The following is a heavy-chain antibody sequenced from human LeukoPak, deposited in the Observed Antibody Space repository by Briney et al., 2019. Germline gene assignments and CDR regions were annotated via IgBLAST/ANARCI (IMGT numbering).Heavy chain of an antibody. CDR3: ARGRGEQQLVRYFQH. Sequence: ASVKVSCKASGYTFTSYYMHWVRQAPGQGLEWMGIINPSGGSTSYAQKFQGRVTMTRDTSTSTVYMELSSLRSEDTAVYYCARGRGEQQLVRYFQHWGQGTLVTVSS. V-gene: IGHV1-46*01. CDR1: GYTFTSYY. CDR2: INPSGGST. D-gene: IGHD6-13*01. J-gene: IGHJ1*01.